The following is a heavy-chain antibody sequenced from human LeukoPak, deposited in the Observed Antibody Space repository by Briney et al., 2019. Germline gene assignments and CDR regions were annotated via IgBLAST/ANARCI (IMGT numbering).Heavy chain of an antibody. CDR1: GFXFSSYT. Sequence: PGGSLRLSCAASGFXFSSYTINWVRQAPGKGLEWVSSISSSSSYMYYADSVKGRFTISRDNAKNSLYLQMNSLRAEDTAVYYCARDRDVPAIGMDVWGQGTTVTVSS. CDR2: ISSSSSYM. CDR3: ARDRDVPAIGMDV. V-gene: IGHV3-21*06. J-gene: IGHJ6*02.